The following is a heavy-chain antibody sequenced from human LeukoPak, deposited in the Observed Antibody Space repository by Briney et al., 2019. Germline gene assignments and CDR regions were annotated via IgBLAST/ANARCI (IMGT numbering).Heavy chain of an antibody. D-gene: IGHD2-15*01. V-gene: IGHV4-59*12. Sequence: SETLSLTCTVSGGSISSYYWSWIRQPPGKGLEWLGYINYSGSTNYNPSLKSRVTMSVDTSKNQFSLKLSSVTAADTAVYYCAREGYCSGGTCLNWFDPWGQGTLVTVSS. CDR3: AREGYCSGGTCLNWFDP. CDR2: INYSGST. CDR1: GGSISSYY. J-gene: IGHJ5*02.